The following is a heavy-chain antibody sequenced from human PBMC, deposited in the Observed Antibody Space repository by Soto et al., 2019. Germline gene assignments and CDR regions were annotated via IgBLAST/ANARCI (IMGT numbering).Heavy chain of an antibody. V-gene: IGHV1-18*01. CDR3: ARATRFDAFDI. CDR1: GYIFTTYG. Sequence: QDQLVQSGAEVKKPGASVKVSCRASGYIFTTYGIGWVRQAPGQGLEWMGWISAYNGNTHYAQKLQDRVTMTTDTSTSTAYLELRTLRSDDTAVYYCARATRFDAFDIWGQGTMVTVSS. CDR2: ISAYNGNT. J-gene: IGHJ3*02.